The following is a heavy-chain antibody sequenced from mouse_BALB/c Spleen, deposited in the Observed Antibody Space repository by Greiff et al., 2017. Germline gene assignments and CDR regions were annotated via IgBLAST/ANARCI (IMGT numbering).Heavy chain of an antibody. D-gene: IGHD2-1*01. CDR3: AREGLYYGNYAYAMDY. CDR2: IWAGGST. Sequence: VMLVESGPGLVAPSQSLSITCTVSGFSLTSYGVHWVRQPPGKGLEWLGVIWAGGSTNYNSALMSRLSISKDNSKSQVFLKMNSLQTDDTAMYYCAREGLYYGNYAYAMDYWGQGTSVTVSS. CDR1: GFSLTSYG. J-gene: IGHJ4*01. V-gene: IGHV2-9*02.